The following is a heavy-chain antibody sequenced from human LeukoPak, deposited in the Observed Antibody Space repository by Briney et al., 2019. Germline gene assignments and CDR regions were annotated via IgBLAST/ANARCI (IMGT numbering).Heavy chain of an antibody. J-gene: IGHJ5*01. V-gene: IGHV3-23*01. CDR1: GFTFSNYA. CDR2: ILGGGDTT. Sequence: GGSLRLSCAASGFTFSNYAMTWVRQAPGKGLEWVSAILGGGDTTHYADSVKGRFTISRDDSKNTLFLQMNSLRAEDTAVYYCATGYSDSLRSPLDSWGQGTLVTVSS. D-gene: IGHD3-22*01. CDR3: ATGYSDSLRSPLDS.